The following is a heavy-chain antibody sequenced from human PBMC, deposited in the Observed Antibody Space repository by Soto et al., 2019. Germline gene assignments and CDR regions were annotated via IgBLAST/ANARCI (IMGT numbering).Heavy chain of an antibody. D-gene: IGHD4-17*01. J-gene: IGHJ4*02. CDR3: ARVRATDYEINY. CDR2: IKRDGSEK. CDR1: GFIFGSYW. V-gene: IGHV3-7*03. Sequence: VSLLLSCTASGFIFGSYWMTWVRHVPGKGLQWVANIKRDGSEKYYVDFVKGRFTISRDNADNSVFLDMNNLRVDDTATYYCARVRATDYEINYWGQGALVTVSS.